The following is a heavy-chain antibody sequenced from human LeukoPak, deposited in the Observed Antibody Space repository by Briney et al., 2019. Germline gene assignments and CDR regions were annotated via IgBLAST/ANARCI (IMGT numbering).Heavy chain of an antibody. CDR2: IKHDGSEE. J-gene: IGHJ5*02. Sequence: PGGSLRLSCAASGFTFNTFWMSWVRQAPGKGLEWVANIKHDGSEEYYVDSVKGRFTISRDNFKNTLSLQMNGLRVEDTALYYCVNSGFDPWGQGTLVTVSS. D-gene: IGHD3-10*01. V-gene: IGHV3-7*01. CDR3: VNSGFDP. CDR1: GFTFNTFW.